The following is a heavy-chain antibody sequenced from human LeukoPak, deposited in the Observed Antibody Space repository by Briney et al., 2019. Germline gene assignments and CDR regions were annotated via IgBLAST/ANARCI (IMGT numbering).Heavy chain of an antibody. CDR3: ARGAPGNIVKGPLDL. V-gene: IGHV4-39*07. J-gene: IGHJ2*01. Sequence: PSETLSLTCAVYGGSISSSSYYWGWIRQPPGKGLEWIGEINHSGSTNYDPSLKSRVTISVDTSKNQFSLKLSSVTAADTAVYYCARGAPGNIVKGPLDLWGRGTLVTVSS. D-gene: IGHD2/OR15-2a*01. CDR2: INHSGST. CDR1: GGSISSSSYY.